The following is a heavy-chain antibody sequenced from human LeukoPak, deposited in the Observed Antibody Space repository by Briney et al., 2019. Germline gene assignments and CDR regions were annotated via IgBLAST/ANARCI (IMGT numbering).Heavy chain of an antibody. CDR1: GFTFSNYA. CDR2: ISYDGNNK. V-gene: IGHV3-30*04. J-gene: IGHJ4*02. D-gene: IGHD3-22*01. CDR3: AKSNYFDSGGYYFFDY. Sequence: PGGSLRLSCEASGFTFSNYAIHWVRQAPGKGLEWVAVISYDGNNKYYADSVKGRFTISRDNSKNTLYLQMNSLRAEDTAVYYCAKSNYFDSGGYYFFDYWGQGTLVTVSS.